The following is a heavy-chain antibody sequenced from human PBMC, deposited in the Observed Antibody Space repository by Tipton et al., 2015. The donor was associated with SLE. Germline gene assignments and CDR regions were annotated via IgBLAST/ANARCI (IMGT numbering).Heavy chain of an antibody. D-gene: IGHD6-13*01. J-gene: IGHJ4*02. CDR2: IYTSGST. CDR3: AAEWYSSSCFDY. CDR1: GGSINVYS. Sequence: TLSLTCTVSGGSINVYSWSWIRQPPGKGLEWIGYIYTSGSTNYNPSLKSRVTISVDTSKNLFSLKLSSVTAADTAVFYCAAEWYSSSCFDYWGQGTRITVSS. V-gene: IGHV4-4*08.